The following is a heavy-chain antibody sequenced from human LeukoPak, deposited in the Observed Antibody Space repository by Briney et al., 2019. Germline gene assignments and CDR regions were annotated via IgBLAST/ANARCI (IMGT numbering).Heavy chain of an antibody. V-gene: IGHV4-31*03. D-gene: IGHD3-9*01. Sequence: SGTLSLTCTVSGGSISSGGYYWSWIRQHPGKGLEWIGYIYYSGSTYYNPSLKSRVTISVDTSKNQFSLKLSSVTAADTAVYYCARDSGYNILTGYYRWESDAFDIWGQGTMVTVSS. CDR3: ARDSGYNILTGYYRWESDAFDI. CDR1: GGSISSGGYY. CDR2: IYYSGST. J-gene: IGHJ3*02.